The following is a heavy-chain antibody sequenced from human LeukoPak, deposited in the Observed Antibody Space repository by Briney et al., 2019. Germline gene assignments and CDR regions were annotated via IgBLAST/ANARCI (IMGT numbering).Heavy chain of an antibody. CDR1: GFTFDGYA. D-gene: IGHD2-2*01. CDR3: AKDISRNFVVVPAADY. CDR2: INGDGGST. Sequence: GGSLRLSCAASGFTFDGYAMHWVRQPPGKSLEWVSLINGDGGSTYYADSVRGRSTVSRDNSKNSLYLQMNSLRTEDTALYYCAKDISRNFVVVPAADYWGQGTLVTVSS. V-gene: IGHV3-43*02. J-gene: IGHJ4*02.